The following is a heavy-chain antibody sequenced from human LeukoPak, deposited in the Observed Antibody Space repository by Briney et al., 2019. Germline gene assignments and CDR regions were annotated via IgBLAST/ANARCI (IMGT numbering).Heavy chain of an antibody. J-gene: IGHJ1*01. CDR2: IYYSGST. Sequence: SETLSLTCTVSGGSISSYYWSWIRQPPGKGLEGIGYIYYSGSTNYNPSLKSRVTISVDTSKNQFSLKLSSVTAADTAVYYCARGGYDFWSGYYTGLDFQHWGQGTLVTVSS. D-gene: IGHD3-3*01. CDR3: ARGGYDFWSGYYTGLDFQH. CDR1: GGSISSYY. V-gene: IGHV4-59*01.